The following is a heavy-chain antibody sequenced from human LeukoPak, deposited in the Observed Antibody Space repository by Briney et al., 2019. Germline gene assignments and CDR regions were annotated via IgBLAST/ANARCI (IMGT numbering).Heavy chain of an antibody. CDR3: ARDRWLGSGWYGSFDP. D-gene: IGHD6-19*01. J-gene: IGHJ5*02. CDR1: GYTFTSYA. V-gene: IGHV1-3*03. Sequence: ASVKVSCKASGYTFTSYAMHWVRQAPGQRLEWMGWINAGNGNTKYSQEFQGRVTITRDTSASTAYMELSSLRSEDMAVYYCARDRWLGSGWYGSFDPWGQGTLVTVSS. CDR2: INAGNGNT.